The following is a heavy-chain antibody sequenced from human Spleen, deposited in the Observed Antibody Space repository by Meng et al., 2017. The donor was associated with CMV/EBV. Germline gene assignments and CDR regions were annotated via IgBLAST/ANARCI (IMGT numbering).Heavy chain of an antibody. Sequence: SETLSLTCTVSGGSISSYYWSWIRQPPGKGLEWIGYIYYSGSTNYNPSLKSRVTISVDTSKNQFSLKLSSVTAADTAVYYCAREASVWYYFDYWGQGTLVTVSS. J-gene: IGHJ4*02. V-gene: IGHV4-59*01. D-gene: IGHD6-19*01. CDR1: GGSISSYY. CDR3: AREASVWYYFDY. CDR2: IYYSGST.